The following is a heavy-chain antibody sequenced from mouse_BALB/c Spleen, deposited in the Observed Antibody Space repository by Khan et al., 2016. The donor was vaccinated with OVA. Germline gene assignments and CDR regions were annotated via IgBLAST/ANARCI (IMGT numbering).Heavy chain of an antibody. V-gene: IGHV14-3*02. CDR1: GFNIKDTY. J-gene: IGHJ3*01. CDR2: IDPANGDT. CDR3: ATLYGNSFDY. Sequence: VQLKQSGAELVKPGASVKLSCTGSGFNIKDTYMHWVKQRPEQGLEWIGRIDPANGDTKYGPKFQDKATLTADTSSNTAYLQLSSLTSEDTAVCYCATLYGNSFDYWGQGTLVSVS. D-gene: IGHD2-1*01.